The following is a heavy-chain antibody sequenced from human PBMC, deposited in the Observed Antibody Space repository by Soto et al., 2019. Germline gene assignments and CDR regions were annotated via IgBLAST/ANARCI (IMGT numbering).Heavy chain of an antibody. CDR1: GGSISSGGYY. J-gene: IGHJ5*02. D-gene: IGHD3-10*01. CDR3: ARENYYGSGSTYNWFDP. Sequence: SETLSLTCTVSGGSISSGGYYWSWIRQHPGKGLEWIGYIYYSGSTYYNPSLKSRVTISVDTSKNQFSLKLSSVTAADTAVYYCARENYYGSGSTYNWFDPWGQGTLVTVSS. CDR2: IYYSGST. V-gene: IGHV4-31*03.